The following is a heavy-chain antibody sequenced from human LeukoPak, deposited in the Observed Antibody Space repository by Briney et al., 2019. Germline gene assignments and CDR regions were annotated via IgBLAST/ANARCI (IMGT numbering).Heavy chain of an antibody. Sequence: SETLSLTCTVSGGSISSYYWSWIRQPPGKGLEWIGYIYYSGTTNYNPSLKSRVTISVDTSKNQFSLKLSSVTAADAAVYYCARGEGLGDFDYWGQGALVTVSS. V-gene: IGHV4-59*01. D-gene: IGHD5-24*01. CDR3: ARGEGLGDFDY. J-gene: IGHJ4*02. CDR1: GGSISSYY. CDR2: IYYSGTT.